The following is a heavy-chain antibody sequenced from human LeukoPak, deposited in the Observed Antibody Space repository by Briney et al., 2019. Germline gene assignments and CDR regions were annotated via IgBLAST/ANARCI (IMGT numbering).Heavy chain of an antibody. CDR1: GFTLSTYA. V-gene: IGHV3-33*01. Sequence: GGSRRLSCAASGFTLSTYAMHWVRQAPGKGLEWVALIWYDGNNKYYVDSVKGRFTISKDNSKNTLYLQMNSLRAEDTAVYYCARDRGFTTVTVEYWGRGTLVTVSS. CDR2: IWYDGNNK. J-gene: IGHJ4*02. D-gene: IGHD4-17*01. CDR3: ARDRGFTTVTVEY.